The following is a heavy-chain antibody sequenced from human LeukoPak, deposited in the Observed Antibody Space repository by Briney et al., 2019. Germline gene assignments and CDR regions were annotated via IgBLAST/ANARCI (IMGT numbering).Heavy chain of an antibody. CDR1: GFTFSSYA. V-gene: IGHV3-23*01. CDR2: ISGSGGST. Sequence: GGSLRLSCAASGFTFSSYAMSWVRQAPGKGLEWVSAISGSGGSTYYADSVKGRFTISRDNSKNTLYLQMNSLRAEDTAVYYCAKGVYSYGPDPDNWFDPWGQGTLVTVSS. J-gene: IGHJ5*02. D-gene: IGHD5-18*01. CDR3: AKGVYSYGPDPDNWFDP.